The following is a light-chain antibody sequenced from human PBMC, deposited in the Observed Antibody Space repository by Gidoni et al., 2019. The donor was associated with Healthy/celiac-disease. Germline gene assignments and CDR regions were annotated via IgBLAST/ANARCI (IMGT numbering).Light chain of an antibody. J-gene: IGKJ1*01. CDR2: EAS. V-gene: IGKV3-11*01. Sequence: ELVLTQSPATLSLSPGERATLSCRASQSVSSYLAWYQQKPGQAPRLLICEASIRATGIPARFSGSGSGTDFTLTISSLGPEDFAVYYCQQRGNWPRTFGQGTKVEIK. CDR1: QSVSSY. CDR3: QQRGNWPRT.